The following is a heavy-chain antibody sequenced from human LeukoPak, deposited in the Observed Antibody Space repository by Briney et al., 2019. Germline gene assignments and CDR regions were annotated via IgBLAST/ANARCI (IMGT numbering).Heavy chain of an antibody. CDR1: GDSLSSSTYY. Sequence: SETLSLTCTVSGDSLSSSTYYWGWIRQPPGKGLEWLGNVSYTGSTYYNPSLKSRLIFSVDTSKNQFSLRLTSVTAADTAFYYCVRQGLEMTGGGWFDPWGQGTLVTVSS. J-gene: IGHJ5*02. D-gene: IGHD2-8*02. CDR3: VRQGLEMTGGGWFDP. V-gene: IGHV4-39*01. CDR2: VSYTGST.